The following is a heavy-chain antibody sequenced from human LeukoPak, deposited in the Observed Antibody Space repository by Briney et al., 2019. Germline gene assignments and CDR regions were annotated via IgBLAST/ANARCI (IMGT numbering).Heavy chain of an antibody. D-gene: IGHD6-25*01. V-gene: IGHV4-59*01. CDR2: IKYTGNT. CDR3: ARARGYGSDPPRALDY. J-gene: IGHJ4*02. Sequence: SETLSLTCTVSGGSISTYSWSWIRQPPGKGLEWIGYIKYTGNTNFNPSLKSRVTMSVDTSKNQFSLKLSSVTAADTAVYYCARARGYGSDPPRALDYWGQGTLVTVSS. CDR1: GGSISTYS.